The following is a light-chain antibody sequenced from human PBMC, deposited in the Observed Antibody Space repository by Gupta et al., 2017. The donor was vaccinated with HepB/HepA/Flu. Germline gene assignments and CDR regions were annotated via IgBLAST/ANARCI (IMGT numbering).Light chain of an antibody. CDR2: DSN. Sequence: QFLLTQPPSLSAAPGQKVTISCSGTSSTFGNTYVSWYQQLPGTAPKLVIYDSNKRPSGIPDRFSGSKSGTSATLDITGLQSGDEADYYCGAEDGSLARYVFGPGTRVTVL. CDR3: GAEDGSLARYV. V-gene: IGLV1-51*01. J-gene: IGLJ1*01. CDR1: SSTFGNTY.